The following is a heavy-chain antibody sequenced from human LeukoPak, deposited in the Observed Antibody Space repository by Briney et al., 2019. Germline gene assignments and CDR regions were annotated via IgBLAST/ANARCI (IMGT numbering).Heavy chain of an antibody. CDR1: GGAISNYY. CDR2: IYYSGST. J-gene: IGHJ5*02. V-gene: IGHV4-59*01. Sequence: SETLSLTCTVSGGAISNYYWSWIRQPPGKGLEWVGYIYYSGSTNYNPSLKRRVTISVATSKHQFSLKLSSVTAADTAVYYCARKKFIAPGGFDPWGQGTLATVSS. D-gene: IGHD6-13*01. CDR3: ARKKFIAPGGFDP.